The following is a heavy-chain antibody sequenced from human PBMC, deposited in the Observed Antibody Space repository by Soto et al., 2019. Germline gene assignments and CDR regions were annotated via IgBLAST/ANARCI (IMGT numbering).Heavy chain of an antibody. CDR1: GFTFSNYE. Sequence: EAQLVESGGGLVQPGGSLRLSCAASGFTFSNYEMHWVRQAPGKGLEYVSGISNNGAHTDYAKSVKGRFTISRDNSDITLYLQMGSLRAEDMALYYCARRGYGSRWPNVYMDVWGKGTTVTVSS. CDR2: ISNNGAHT. V-gene: IGHV3-64*01. CDR3: ARRGYGSRWPNVYMDV. J-gene: IGHJ6*03. D-gene: IGHD6-13*01.